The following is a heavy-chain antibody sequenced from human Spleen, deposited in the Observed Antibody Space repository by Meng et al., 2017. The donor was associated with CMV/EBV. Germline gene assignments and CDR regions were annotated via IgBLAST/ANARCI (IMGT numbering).Heavy chain of an antibody. CDR1: GFTFSSYA. J-gene: IGHJ6*02. V-gene: IGHV3-66*02. CDR2: IYSGGST. CDR3: ARGIQLYGMDV. D-gene: IGHD1-1*01. Sequence: GESLKISCAASGFTFSSYAMSWVRQAPGKGLEWVSVIYSGGSTYYADSVKGRFTISRDNSKNTLYLQMNSLRAEDTAVYYCARGIQLYGMDVWARGPRSPSP.